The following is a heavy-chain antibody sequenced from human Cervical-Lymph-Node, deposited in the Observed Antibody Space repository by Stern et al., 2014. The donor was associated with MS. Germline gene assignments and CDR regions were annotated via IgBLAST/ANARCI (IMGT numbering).Heavy chain of an antibody. CDR1: GFTFSSYD. V-gene: IGHV3-30*01. J-gene: IGHJ6*02. CDR3: SRDRNGVPFPIYYYYGMDV. D-gene: IGHD2-8*01. Sequence: MQLEESGGGVVKPGGSLRISCAASGFTFSSYDMRWIRQAPRKGLEWVAVXYYDGRKKYSADYVKGRVTIHRHNSKRMLDMQINSLRAEXTAVYYCSRDRNGVPFPIYYYYGMDVWGQGTTVTVTS. CDR2: XYYDGRKK.